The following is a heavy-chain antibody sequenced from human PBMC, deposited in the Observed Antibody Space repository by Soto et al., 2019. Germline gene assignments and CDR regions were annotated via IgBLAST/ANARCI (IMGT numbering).Heavy chain of an antibody. Sequence: ASVKVSCKASGYTFTSYYMHWVRQAPGQGLEWMGRINPSNGNTKYSQKFQGRVTITRDTSASTAYMELSSLRSEDTAVYYCARAARRIFGVDIPWFDPWGQGTLVTVSS. D-gene: IGHD3-3*01. J-gene: IGHJ5*02. CDR1: GYTFTSYY. CDR2: INPSNGNT. CDR3: ARAARRIFGVDIPWFDP. V-gene: IGHV1-3*01.